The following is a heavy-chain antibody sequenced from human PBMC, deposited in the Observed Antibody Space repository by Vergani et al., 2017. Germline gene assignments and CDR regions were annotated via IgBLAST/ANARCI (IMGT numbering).Heavy chain of an antibody. CDR3: VKDIAASGNYWYFDL. CDR2: IKSDGSIT. CDR1: GFSFSGYW. J-gene: IGHJ2*01. V-gene: IGHV3-74*01. D-gene: IGHD6-13*01. Sequence: EVQLVESGGGLIHPGGSLRLSCEGSGFSFSGYWMHWVRQSPEKGLVWVSRIKSDGSITNYADSVKGRFTISRDNAKNTLYLEMNSLRVEDTAIYYCVKDIAASGNYWYFDLWGRGTLVTVSS.